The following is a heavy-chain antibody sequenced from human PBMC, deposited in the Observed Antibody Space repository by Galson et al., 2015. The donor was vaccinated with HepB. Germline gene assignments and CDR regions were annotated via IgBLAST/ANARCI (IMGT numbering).Heavy chain of an antibody. CDR2: ISAYNGNT. V-gene: IGHV1-18*01. CDR3: ARDKIYCSSTSCYFSIDY. CDR1: GYTFTSYG. D-gene: IGHD2-2*01. J-gene: IGHJ4*02. Sequence: SVKVSCKASGYTFTSYGISWVRQAPGQGLEWMGWISAYNGNTNYAQKLQGRVTMTTDTSTSTAYMELRSLRSDDTAVYYCARDKIYCSSTSCYFSIDYWGQGTLVTVSS.